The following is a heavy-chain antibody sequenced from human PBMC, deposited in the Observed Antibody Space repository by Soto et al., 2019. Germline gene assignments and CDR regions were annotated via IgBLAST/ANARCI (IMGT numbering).Heavy chain of an antibody. CDR1: GFTFSSYA. CDR3: AKKATPGTSYFDY. Sequence: GGSLRLSCAASGFTFSSYAMSWVRQAPGKGLEWVSVITTDGGSTYYADSVKGRFTISRDNSKNTLFLQMNSLRAEDTAVYYCAKKATPGTSYFDYWGQGTLVTVSS. D-gene: IGHD6-13*01. CDR2: ITTDGGST. J-gene: IGHJ4*02. V-gene: IGHV3-23*01.